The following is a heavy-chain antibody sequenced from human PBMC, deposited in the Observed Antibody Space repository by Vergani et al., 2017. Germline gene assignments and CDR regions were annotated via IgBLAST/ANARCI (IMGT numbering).Heavy chain of an antibody. CDR1: GGTFSSFA. CDR3: ARGVSVDTAMGLFDY. CDR2: IIPIFGTT. D-gene: IGHD5-18*01. Sequence: QVQLVQSGAEVKKPGSSMKVSCKASGGTFSSFAINWVRQAPGQGLEWMGGIIPIFGTTKYAQKFQGRVTITADESTSTAYMELSNLRSEDTAVYYCARGVSVDTAMGLFDYWGQGPLVTVSS. J-gene: IGHJ4*02. V-gene: IGHV1-69*13.